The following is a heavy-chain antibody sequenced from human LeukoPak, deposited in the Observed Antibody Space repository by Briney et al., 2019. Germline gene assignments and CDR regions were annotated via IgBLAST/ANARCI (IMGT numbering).Heavy chain of an antibody. D-gene: IGHD3-3*01. CDR1: GYSFTSYW. CDR3: ARHFQYYDVTDAFDI. Sequence: GGSLKISCKGSGYSFTSYWIGWVRQMPGKGLEWMGIIYPGDSDTRYSPSFQGQVTVSADKSISTAYLQWSSLKASDTAMYYCARHFQYYDVTDAFDIWGQGTMVTVSS. CDR2: IYPGDSDT. V-gene: IGHV5-51*01. J-gene: IGHJ3*02.